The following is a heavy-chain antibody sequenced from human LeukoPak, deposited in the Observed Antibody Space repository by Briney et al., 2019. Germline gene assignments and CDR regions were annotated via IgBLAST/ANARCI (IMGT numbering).Heavy chain of an antibody. D-gene: IGHD6-13*01. J-gene: IGHJ4*02. CDR2: ITGGSPST. CDR1: GFTFDDYA. CDR3: VARYNSSPDY. Sequence: GGSLRLSCASSGFTFDDYAMHWVRQAPGKGLEWVSVITGGSPSTYYAASVKGRFTISRDNSKNTLYLQMNSLGGEDTALYYCVARYNSSPDYWGQGTLVTVSS. V-gene: IGHV3-23*01.